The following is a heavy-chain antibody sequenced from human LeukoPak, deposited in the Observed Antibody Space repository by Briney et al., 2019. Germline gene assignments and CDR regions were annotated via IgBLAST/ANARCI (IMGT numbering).Heavy chain of an antibody. D-gene: IGHD3-22*01. CDR3: ARVSLVVIHYYGMDV. J-gene: IGHJ6*02. Sequence: PSETLSLTCSVSGGSISSYYWSWIRQSPGKGLEWIGEINHSGSTNYNPSLKSRVTISVDTSKNQFSLKLSSVTAADTAVYYCARVSLVVIHYYGMDVWGRGTTVTVSS. V-gene: IGHV4-34*01. CDR1: GGSISSYY. CDR2: INHSGST.